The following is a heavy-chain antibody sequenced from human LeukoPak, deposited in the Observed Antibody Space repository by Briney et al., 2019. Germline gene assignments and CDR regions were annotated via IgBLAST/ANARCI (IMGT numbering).Heavy chain of an antibody. CDR2: ISGSGGVT. J-gene: IGHJ5*02. CDR1: GFTFSSYV. CDR3: AKGGPIAIFGVVYNWFDP. V-gene: IGHV3-23*01. Sequence: PGGSLRLSCAASGFTFSSYVMSWVRQAPGEGLEWVSVISGSGGVTYYADSVKGRFTISRDNSKNTQYLQMNSLRAEDSAVYYCAKGGPIAIFGVVYNWFDPWGQGTLVTVSS. D-gene: IGHD3-3*01.